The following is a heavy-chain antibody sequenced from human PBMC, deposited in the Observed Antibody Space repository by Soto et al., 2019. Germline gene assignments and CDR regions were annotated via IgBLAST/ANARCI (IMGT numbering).Heavy chain of an antibody. CDR1: GFIFSTYS. J-gene: IGHJ3*02. CDR3: ARDLGEGGYSYGPQNDAFDI. CDR2: ISTSTSTI. Sequence: EVQLVESGGGMVQPGGSLRLSCAASGFIFSTYSMNWVRQAPGKGLEWVSYISTSTSTIYYADSVKGRFTISRDNAKNSLYLQMNSLRDEDTAVYYCARDLGEGGYSYGPQNDAFDIWGQGTMVTVSS. V-gene: IGHV3-48*02. D-gene: IGHD5-18*01.